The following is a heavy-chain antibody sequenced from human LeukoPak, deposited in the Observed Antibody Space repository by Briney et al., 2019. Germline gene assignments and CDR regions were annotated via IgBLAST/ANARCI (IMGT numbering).Heavy chain of an antibody. Sequence: GASVKVSCKASGGTFSSYAISWVRQAPGQGLEWMGGIIPVFGTANYAQKFQGRVTITTDESTSTAYMELSSLRSEDTAVYYCARVGAVQTFDYWGQGTLVTVSS. V-gene: IGHV1-69*05. CDR2: IIPVFGTA. CDR3: ARVGAVQTFDY. CDR1: GGTFSSYA. D-gene: IGHD4/OR15-4a*01. J-gene: IGHJ4*02.